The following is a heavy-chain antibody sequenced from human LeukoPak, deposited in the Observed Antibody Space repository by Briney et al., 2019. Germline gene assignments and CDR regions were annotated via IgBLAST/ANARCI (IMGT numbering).Heavy chain of an antibody. D-gene: IGHD3-10*01. CDR2: INPSGGST. CDR1: GYIFTNYY. V-gene: IGHV1-46*01. CDR3: ARDHGSAYYRAPRH. Sequence: GASVKVSCKASGYIFTNYYMHWVRQAPGQGLEWMGIINPSGGSTTYAQKLQGRVTMTRDTSTSTVYMELSSLRSEDTAVYYCARDHGSAYYRAPRHWGQGTLVTVSS. J-gene: IGHJ4*02.